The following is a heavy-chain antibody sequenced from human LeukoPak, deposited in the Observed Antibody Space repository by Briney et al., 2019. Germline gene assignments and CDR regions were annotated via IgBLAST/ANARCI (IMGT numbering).Heavy chain of an antibody. D-gene: IGHD3-3*01. CDR3: ARGRQIFSDFWSGFGYMDV. CDR2: INPNSGGT. CDR1: GYTFTVYY. V-gene: IGHV1-2*02. J-gene: IGHJ6*03. Sequence: GASVKVSCKASGYTFTVYYMHWVRQAPGQGLEWMGWINPNSGGTNYAQKFQGRVTMTRDTSISTAYMELSRLRSDDTAVYYCARGRQIFSDFWSGFGYMDVWGKGTTVTVSS.